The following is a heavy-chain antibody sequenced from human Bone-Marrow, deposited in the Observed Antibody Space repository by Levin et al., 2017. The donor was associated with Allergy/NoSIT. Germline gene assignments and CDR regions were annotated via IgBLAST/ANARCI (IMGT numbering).Heavy chain of an antibody. CDR2: IYYNGKS. J-gene: IGHJ6*03. D-gene: IGHD4-23*01. CDR1: GGSISSSY. Sequence: SQTLSLTCTVSGGSISSSYWTWIRQAPEKRLEWIGYIYYNGKSNYNPSLKTRVSISLDTSKNLFSLSLSSVTAADSAIYYCARAIPSGGNSYYYYYMDVWGKGITVTVSS. V-gene: IGHV4-59*01. CDR3: ARAIPSGGNSYYYYYMDV.